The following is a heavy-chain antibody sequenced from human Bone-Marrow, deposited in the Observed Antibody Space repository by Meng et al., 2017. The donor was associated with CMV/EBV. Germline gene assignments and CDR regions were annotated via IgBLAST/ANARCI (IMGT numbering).Heavy chain of an antibody. Sequence: GESLKISCAASGFTFSSYAMQWVRRAPGKGLEWVAFIRFDGSSEYYAESVKGRFTISRDNSKNTISLQMNSLRAEDTAVYYCAKDLYSGIAVAGTSDYWGQGTLVTVSS. CDR3: AKDLYSGIAVAGTSDY. CDR1: GFTFSSYA. J-gene: IGHJ4*02. V-gene: IGHV3-30*02. CDR2: IRFDGSSE. D-gene: IGHD6-19*01.